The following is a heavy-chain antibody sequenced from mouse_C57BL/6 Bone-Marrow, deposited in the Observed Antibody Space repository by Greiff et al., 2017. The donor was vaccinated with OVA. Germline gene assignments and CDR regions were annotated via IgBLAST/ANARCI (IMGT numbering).Heavy chain of an antibody. CDR1: GYTFTSYW. Sequence: VKLKESGAELAKPGASVKLSCKASGYTFTSYWMHWVKQRPGQGLEWIGYINPSSGYTKYNQKFKDKATLTADKSSSTAYMQLSSLTYEDSAVYYCVCVQFITTVVPYYWGQGTTLTVSS. D-gene: IGHD1-1*01. CDR3: VCVQFITTVVPYY. V-gene: IGHV1-7*01. J-gene: IGHJ2*01. CDR2: INPSSGYT.